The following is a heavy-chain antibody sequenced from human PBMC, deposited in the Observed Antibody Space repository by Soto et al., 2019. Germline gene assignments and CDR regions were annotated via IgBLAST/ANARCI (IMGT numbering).Heavy chain of an antibody. J-gene: IGHJ3*01. D-gene: IGHD4-17*01. CDR3: ARDLRGHYGP. V-gene: IGHV3-21*06. Sequence: GGSLRLSCEGSGFNFRNFNMIWVRQAPGKGLEWVSSVSGSSSYVYYADSVKGRFTVSRDNANNLVFLQMNGLRPEDTAMYYCARDLRGHYGPWGQGTMVTVSS. CDR1: GFNFRNFN. CDR2: VSGSSSYV.